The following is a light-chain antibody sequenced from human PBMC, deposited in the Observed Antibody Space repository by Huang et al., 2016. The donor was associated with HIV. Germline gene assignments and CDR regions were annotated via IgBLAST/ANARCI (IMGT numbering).Light chain of an antibody. V-gene: IGKV3-20*01. CDR1: QSVSSSF. Sequence: ELVLTQSPTTLSVSPGERASLSCRASQSVSSSFLAWYQQKPGQAPRLLIYAASSRATGIPDRFTGSGSGTDFTLTISRLEPEDFAVYYCHQYGGSPYTFGQGTKLEIK. J-gene: IGKJ2*01. CDR3: HQYGGSPYT. CDR2: AAS.